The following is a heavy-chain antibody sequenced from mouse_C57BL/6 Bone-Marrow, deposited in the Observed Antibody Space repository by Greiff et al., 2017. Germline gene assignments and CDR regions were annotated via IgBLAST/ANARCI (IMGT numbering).Heavy chain of an antibody. V-gene: IGHV5-4*03. CDR2: ISDGGSYT. J-gene: IGHJ4*01. D-gene: IGHD2-4*01. CDR1: GFTFSSYA. Sequence: EVKLVESGGGLVKPGGSLKLSCAASGFTFSSYAMSWVRQTPEKRLEWVATISDGGSYTYYPDNVKGRFTISRDNDKNNMYLQISHLKSEDTAMYYCARVLYDYGEMDYWGQGTSVTVSS. CDR3: ARVLYDYGEMDY.